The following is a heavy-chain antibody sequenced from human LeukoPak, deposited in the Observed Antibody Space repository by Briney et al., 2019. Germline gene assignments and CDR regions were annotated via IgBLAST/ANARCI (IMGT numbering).Heavy chain of an antibody. J-gene: IGHJ4*02. CDR3: ARGYYDSSGYYYLNYFDY. Sequence: ASVKVSCKASGYTFTSYDINWVRQATGQGLGWMGWMNPNSGNTGYAQKFQGRVTMTRNTSISTAYMELSSLRSEDTAVYYCARGYYDSSGYYYLNYFDYWGQGTLVTVSS. CDR2: MNPNSGNT. CDR1: GYTFTSYD. V-gene: IGHV1-8*01. D-gene: IGHD3-22*01.